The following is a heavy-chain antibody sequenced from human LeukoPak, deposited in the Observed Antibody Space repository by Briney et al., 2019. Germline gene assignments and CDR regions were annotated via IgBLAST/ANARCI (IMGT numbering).Heavy chain of an antibody. Sequence: PGGSLRLSCAASGFTFSSYAMSWVRQAPGKGLEWVSAISGSGGSTYYADSVKGRFTISRDNSKNTLYLQMNSLRAEDTAVYYCAKFDSGGWYEALDYWGQGTLVTVSS. D-gene: IGHD6-19*01. CDR3: AKFDSGGWYEALDY. CDR1: GFTFSSYA. V-gene: IGHV3-23*01. J-gene: IGHJ4*02. CDR2: ISGSGGST.